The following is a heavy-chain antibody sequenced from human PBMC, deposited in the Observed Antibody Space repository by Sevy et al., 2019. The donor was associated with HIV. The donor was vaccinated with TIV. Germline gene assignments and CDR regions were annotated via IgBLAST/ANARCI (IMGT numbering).Heavy chain of an antibody. CDR3: AGLFSCGFDCYYLDY. Sequence: GGSLRLSCAASGFTFSTYAMHWVRQAPGKGLEWVAVMYHDGNYKNHADSVKDRFTISRDNFKNTLYLQMNSLRVEDTVVYFCAGLFSCGFDCYYLDYWGQGAPVTVSS. CDR1: GFTFSTYA. CDR2: MYHDGNYK. J-gene: IGHJ4*02. V-gene: IGHV3-30*04. D-gene: IGHD2-21*02.